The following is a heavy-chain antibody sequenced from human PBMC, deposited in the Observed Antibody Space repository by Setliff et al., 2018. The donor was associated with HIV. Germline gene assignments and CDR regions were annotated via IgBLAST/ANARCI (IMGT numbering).Heavy chain of an antibody. V-gene: IGHV1-46*01. Sequence: ASVKVSCKASGYTFTSCFMHWVRQAPGQGLEYMGIINPSDGTTDYTQKFQDRVTMTSDTSTSTVYMELRSLRSEDTAIYCCVKEYHTEVTDTRVANYFDYWGQGTLVTVSS. CDR2: INPSDGTT. D-gene: IGHD4-4*01. CDR3: VKEYHTEVTDTRVANYFDY. J-gene: IGHJ4*02. CDR1: GYTFTSCF.